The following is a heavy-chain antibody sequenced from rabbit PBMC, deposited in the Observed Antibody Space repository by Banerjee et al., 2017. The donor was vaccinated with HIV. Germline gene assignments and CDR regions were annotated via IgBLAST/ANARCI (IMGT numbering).Heavy chain of an antibody. CDR3: ARDLAGAIGWNFNL. CDR2: IYPDAGTT. V-gene: IGHV1S45*01. D-gene: IGHD4-1*01. Sequence: QEQLKETGGGLVQPGGSLTLSCKASGIDFSSYGVSWVRQAPGKGLEWIAYIYPDAGTTVYASWAKGPFTISKASWTTVTLQMTSLTAADTASYFCARDLAGAIGWNFNLWGPGTLVTVS. CDR1: GIDFSSYG. J-gene: IGHJ4*01.